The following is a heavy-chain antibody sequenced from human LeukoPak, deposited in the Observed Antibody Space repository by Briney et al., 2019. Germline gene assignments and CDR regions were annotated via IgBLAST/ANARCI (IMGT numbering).Heavy chain of an antibody. J-gene: IGHJ6*02. Sequence: ASVKVSCKASGYTFTSYGISWVRQAPGQGLEWMGWISAYNGNTNYAQKLQGRVTMTTDTSTSTAYMELSSLRSEDTAVYYCAKTGDFYGMDVWGQGTTVTVSS. CDR2: ISAYNGNT. D-gene: IGHD7-27*01. CDR3: AKTGDFYGMDV. CDR1: GYTFTSYG. V-gene: IGHV1-18*01.